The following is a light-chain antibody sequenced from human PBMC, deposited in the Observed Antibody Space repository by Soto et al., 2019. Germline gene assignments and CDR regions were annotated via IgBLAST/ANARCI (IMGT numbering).Light chain of an antibody. J-gene: IGKJ4*01. Sequence: IQMTQSQSSLSASVGDSVTITCRASQGVDRDVSWYQQRPGKAPKLLIYGASTLHSGVPSRFSGRGSGTLFTLTSTSLQPEDDATYYCQQSYSTLVLTFGRGTKVELK. CDR2: GAS. V-gene: IGKV1-39*01. CDR1: QGVDRD. CDR3: QQSYSTLVLT.